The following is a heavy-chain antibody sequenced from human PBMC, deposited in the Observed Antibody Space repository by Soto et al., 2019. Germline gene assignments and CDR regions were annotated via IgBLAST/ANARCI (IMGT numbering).Heavy chain of an antibody. CDR2: TYYRSKWYS. D-gene: IGHD6-19*01. Sequence: PSQTLSLTCAISGDSVSSNSVAWNWIRQSPSRGLEWLGRTYYRSKWYSEYAPSVKSRISIDPDTSKNQFSLQLSSVTPEDTAVYYCARDGAVAATGYYYALDVWGQGTTVTVSS. CDR1: GDSVSSNSVA. CDR3: ARDGAVAATGYYYALDV. J-gene: IGHJ6*02. V-gene: IGHV6-1*01.